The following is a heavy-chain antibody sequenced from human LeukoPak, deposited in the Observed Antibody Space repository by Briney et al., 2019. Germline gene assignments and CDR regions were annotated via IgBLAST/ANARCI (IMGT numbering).Heavy chain of an antibody. J-gene: IGHJ6*03. CDR3: ARVYSSSWYYYYYMDV. D-gene: IGHD6-13*01. CDR2: MNPNSGNT. V-gene: IGHV1-8*03. CDR1: GYTFTSYD. Sequence: GASVKVSCKASGYTFTSYDINWVRQATGQGLEWMVWMNPNSGNTGYAQKFQGRVTITRNTSISTAYMELRSLRSEDTAVYYCARVYSSSWYYYYYMDVWGKGTTVTVSS.